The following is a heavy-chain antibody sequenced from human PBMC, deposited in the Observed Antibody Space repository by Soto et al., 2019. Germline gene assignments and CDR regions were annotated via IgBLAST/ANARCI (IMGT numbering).Heavy chain of an antibody. CDR1: GGTFSSYA. V-gene: IGHV1-69*01. D-gene: IGHD4-4*01. Sequence: QVQLVQSGAEVKKPGSSVKVSCKASGGTFSSYAISWVRQAPGQGLEWMGGIIPIFGTANYAQKFQARVTITEDESTTTAYMELSSLRSEDTAVYYRARSETTLTPYYYYYGMDVWCQGTTVTVSS. CDR3: ARSETTLTPYYYYYGMDV. J-gene: IGHJ6*02. CDR2: IIPIFGTA.